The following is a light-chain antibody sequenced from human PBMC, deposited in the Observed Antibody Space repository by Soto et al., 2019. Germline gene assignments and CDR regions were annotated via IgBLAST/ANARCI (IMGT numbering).Light chain of an antibody. V-gene: IGKV1-33*01. CDR3: QHYDNLPPFT. CDR2: GAS. J-gene: IGKJ3*01. CDR1: QDIRKY. Sequence: DIQMTQSPSSLSASVGDRVTITCQASQDIRKYLNWYQHKAGRAPKLLIYGASNLETGVPSRFSRSGYGTDFTFTISSLQPEDIATYYCQHYDNLPPFTFGPGTKVAIK.